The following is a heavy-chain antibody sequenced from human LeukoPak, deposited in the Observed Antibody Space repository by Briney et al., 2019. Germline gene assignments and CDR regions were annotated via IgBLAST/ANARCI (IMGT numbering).Heavy chain of an antibody. CDR3: ARDGLDTAMVTFAAFDI. V-gene: IGHV3-21*01. D-gene: IGHD5-18*01. J-gene: IGHJ3*02. Sequence: PGGSLRLSCAASGFTFSSYEMNWVRQAPGKGLEWVSSISSSSSYIYYADSVKGRFTISRDNAKNSLYLQMNSLRAEDTAVYYCARDGLDTAMVTFAAFDIWGQGTMVTVSS. CDR2: ISSSSSYI. CDR1: GFTFSSYE.